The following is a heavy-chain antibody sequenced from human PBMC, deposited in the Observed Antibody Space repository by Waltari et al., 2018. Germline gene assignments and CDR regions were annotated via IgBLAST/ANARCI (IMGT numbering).Heavy chain of an antibody. Sequence: QLQLQESGPGLVKPSETLPLPCTVSVCLRTRSSNYWGWIRQPPGKGREWIGSIYYSGTAYYNPSLKSRVTISVDTSKNQFSLKLSSVTAADTAVYYCARQSTEWGQGTLVTVSS. CDR2: IYYSGTA. J-gene: IGHJ4*02. CDR3: ARQSTE. CDR1: VCLRTRSSNY. V-gene: IGHV4-39*01.